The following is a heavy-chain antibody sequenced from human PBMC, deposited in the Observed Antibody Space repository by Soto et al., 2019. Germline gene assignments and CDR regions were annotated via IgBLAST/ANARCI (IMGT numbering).Heavy chain of an antibody. Sequence: EVQLLESGGGLVQPGGSLRLSCAASGFTFSSFDMRWVRQAPGKGLEWVSSISGSGDGTYYADSVKGRFTISRDNSKNTLFLQMNSLRVEDTAVYYCAAKPRAVSLPWGQGTLVTVSS. CDR2: ISGSGDGT. CDR1: GFTFSSFD. CDR3: AAKPRAVSLP. J-gene: IGHJ5*02. D-gene: IGHD3-10*01. V-gene: IGHV3-23*01.